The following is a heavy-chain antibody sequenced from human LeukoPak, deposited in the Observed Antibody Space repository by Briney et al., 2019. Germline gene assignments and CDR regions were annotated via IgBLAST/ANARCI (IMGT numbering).Heavy chain of an antibody. J-gene: IGHJ4*02. CDR3: ARDYYGSGTFSDY. D-gene: IGHD3-10*01. CDR2: INPNSGGT. V-gene: IGHV1-2*02. CDR1: GYTFTGYY. Sequence: ASVKVSCKASGYTFTGYYIHWMRQAPGQGLEWMGWINPNSGGTNDAQKFQGRVTMTTDTSNSTAYMELSRLRSDDTAVYYCARDYYGSGTFSDYWGQGTLVTVSS.